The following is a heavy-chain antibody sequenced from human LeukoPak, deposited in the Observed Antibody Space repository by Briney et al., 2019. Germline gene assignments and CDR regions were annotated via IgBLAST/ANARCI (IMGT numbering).Heavy chain of an antibody. CDR1: GFTFSSYW. Sequence: PGGSLRLSCAASGFTFSSYWMSWVRQAPGKGLEWVANIEQGGSAKYYVDSVKGRFTISRDNAKNSLYLQMNSLRAEDTAVYYCARGGGYNYYDSSGYQRGHYYYMDFWGKGTTVTVSS. CDR3: ARGGGYNYYDSSGYQRGHYYYMDF. V-gene: IGHV3-7*01. CDR2: IEQGGSAK. J-gene: IGHJ6*03. D-gene: IGHD3-22*01.